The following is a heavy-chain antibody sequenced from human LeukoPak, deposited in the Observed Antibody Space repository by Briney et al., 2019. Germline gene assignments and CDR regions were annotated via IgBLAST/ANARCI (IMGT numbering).Heavy chain of an antibody. Sequence: SETLSLTCTVSGGSISSHYWSWIRQPPGKGLEWTGYIYYSGSTNYNPSLKSRVTISVDTSKNQFSLKLSSVTAADTAVYYCARSETYGSGSYYNDIDFDYWGQGTLVTVSS. V-gene: IGHV4-59*11. CDR2: IYYSGST. CDR1: GGSISSHY. CDR3: ARSETYGSGSYYNDIDFDY. J-gene: IGHJ4*02. D-gene: IGHD3-10*01.